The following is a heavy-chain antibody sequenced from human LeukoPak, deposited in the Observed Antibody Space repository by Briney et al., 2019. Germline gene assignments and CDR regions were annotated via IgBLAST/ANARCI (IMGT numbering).Heavy chain of an antibody. D-gene: IGHD3-22*01. CDR2: ISGSGGST. CDR1: GFTFSSYG. V-gene: IGHV3-23*01. J-gene: IGHJ4*02. CDR3: AREGSYYYYDSSGYYCGLFDY. Sequence: GGTLRLSCAASGFTFSSYGMSWVRQAPGKGLEWVSAISGSGGSTYYADSVKGRFTISRDNSKNTLYLQMSSLRAEDTAVYYCAREGSYYYYDSSGYYCGLFDYWGQGTLVTVSS.